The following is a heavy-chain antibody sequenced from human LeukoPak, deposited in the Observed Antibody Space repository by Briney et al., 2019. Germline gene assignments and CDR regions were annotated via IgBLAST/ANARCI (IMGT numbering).Heavy chain of an antibody. J-gene: IGHJ4*02. V-gene: IGHV3-23*01. Sequence: PGGSLRLSCAASGFTFSRYAMNWVRQAPGKGLEWVSTISTSGNTHYAASVKGRFTISRDNSKNTLSLQMNSLSAEDTAVYYCTKDHDSTGLYQDRDYWGQGTLVTISS. CDR2: ISTSGNT. D-gene: IGHD6-19*01. CDR3: TKDHDSTGLYQDRDY. CDR1: GFTFSRYA.